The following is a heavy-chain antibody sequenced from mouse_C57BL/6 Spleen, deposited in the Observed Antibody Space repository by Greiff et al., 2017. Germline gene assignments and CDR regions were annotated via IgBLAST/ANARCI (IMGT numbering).Heavy chain of an antibody. Sequence: EVHLVESGPVLVKPGASVKMSCKASGYTFTDYYMNWVKQSHGKSLEWIGVINPYNGGTSYNQKFKGKATLTVDKSSSTAYMELNSLTSEDSAVYYCAKEGGRTTVAYFDYWGQGTTLTVSS. D-gene: IGHD1-1*01. J-gene: IGHJ2*01. V-gene: IGHV1-19*01. CDR1: GYTFTDYY. CDR3: AKEGGRTTVAYFDY. CDR2: INPYNGGT.